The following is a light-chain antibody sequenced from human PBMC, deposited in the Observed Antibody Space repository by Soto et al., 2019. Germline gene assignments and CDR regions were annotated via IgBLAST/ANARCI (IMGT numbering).Light chain of an antibody. Sequence: AIQVTQSPSSLSASVGDRVTITCRASQDIKGALAWYQQKPGKAPKLLIYDVSTVQSGVTSRLRGRGSGKEFILVINNLQHEDFATYYCQQCNIYPINFGQATRLDI. V-gene: IGKV1-13*02. CDR2: DVS. CDR1: QDIKGA. J-gene: IGKJ5*01. CDR3: QQCNIYPIN.